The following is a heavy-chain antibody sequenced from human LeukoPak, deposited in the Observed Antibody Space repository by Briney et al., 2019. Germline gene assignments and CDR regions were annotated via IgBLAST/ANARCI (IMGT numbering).Heavy chain of an antibody. CDR1: GFTFSSYW. V-gene: IGHV3-74*01. CDR2: INSDGSST. Sequence: GGSLRLSCAASGFTFSSYWMNWVRQAPGKGLVWVSRINSDGSSTSYADSVKGRFTISRDNAKNTLYLQMNSLRAEDTAVYYCAREGYRRGDAFDIWGQGTMVTVSS. J-gene: IGHJ3*02. D-gene: IGHD5-12*01. CDR3: AREGYRRGDAFDI.